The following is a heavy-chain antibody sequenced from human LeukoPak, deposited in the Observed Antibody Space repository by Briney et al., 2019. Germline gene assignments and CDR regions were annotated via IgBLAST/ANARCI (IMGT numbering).Heavy chain of an antibody. Sequence: GGSLRLSCAASGFTFSSYAMSWVRQAPGKGLEWVSSISSSSSYIYYADSVKGRFTISRDNAKNSLYLQMNSLRAEDTAVYYCARDPVGGYFDYWGQGTLVTVSS. D-gene: IGHD3-10*01. CDR1: GFTFSSYA. V-gene: IGHV3-21*01. J-gene: IGHJ4*02. CDR3: ARDPVGGYFDY. CDR2: ISSSSSYI.